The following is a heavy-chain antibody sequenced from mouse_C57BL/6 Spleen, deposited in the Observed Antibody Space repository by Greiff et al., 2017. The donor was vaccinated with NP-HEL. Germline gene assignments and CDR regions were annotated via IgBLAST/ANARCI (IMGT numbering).Heavy chain of an antibody. Sequence: QVQLQQPGAELVKPGASVKLSCKASGYTFTSYWMHWVKQRPGQGLEWIGMIHPNSGSTNYNEKFKSKATLTVDKSSSTAYMQLSSLTSEDSAVYYCARGELYYDAMDYWGQGTSVTVSS. D-gene: IGHD1-3*01. J-gene: IGHJ4*01. V-gene: IGHV1-64*01. CDR1: GYTFTSYW. CDR3: ARGELYYDAMDY. CDR2: IHPNSGST.